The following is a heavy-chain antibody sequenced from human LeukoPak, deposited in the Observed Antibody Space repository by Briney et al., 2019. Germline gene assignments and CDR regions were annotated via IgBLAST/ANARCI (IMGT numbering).Heavy chain of an antibody. J-gene: IGHJ3*02. CDR1: GFTFSSYS. CDR3: ARDILYYYDSSHGAFDI. CDR2: ISSSSSYI. Sequence: GGSLRLSCAASGFTFSSYSMNWVRQAPGKGLEWVSSISSSSSYIYYADSVKGRLTISRDNAKNSLYLQMNSLRAEDTAVYYCARDILYYYDSSHGAFDIWGQGTMVTVSS. V-gene: IGHV3-21*01. D-gene: IGHD3-22*01.